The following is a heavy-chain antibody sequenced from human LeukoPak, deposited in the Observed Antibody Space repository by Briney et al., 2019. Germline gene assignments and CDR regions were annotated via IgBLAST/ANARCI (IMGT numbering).Heavy chain of an antibody. CDR2: IYYSGST. J-gene: IGHJ4*02. Sequence: SETLSLTCTVSGGSISSGDYYWSWIRQPPGKGLEWIGYIYYSGSTYYNPSLKSRVTISVDTSKNQFSLKLSSVTAADTAVYHCARAPYVDTAMVDYWGQGTLVTVSS. CDR3: ARAPYVDTAMVDY. D-gene: IGHD5-18*01. CDR1: GGSISSGDYY. V-gene: IGHV4-30-4*01.